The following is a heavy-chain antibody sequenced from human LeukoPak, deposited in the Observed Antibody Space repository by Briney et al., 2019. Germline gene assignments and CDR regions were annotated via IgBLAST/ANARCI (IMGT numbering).Heavy chain of an antibody. Sequence: PGGSLRLSCAASGFTFSDYWMTWVRQAPGKGLEWVANIKQDGSEKFYVDSVKGRFTISRDNAKNSVFLQINSLRDEDTAVYYCAIVTTYYDSSAYYPFQHWGQGTLVTVSS. CDR1: GFTFSDYW. CDR2: IKQDGSEK. J-gene: IGHJ1*01. V-gene: IGHV3-7*01. D-gene: IGHD3-22*01. CDR3: AIVTTYYDSSAYYPFQH.